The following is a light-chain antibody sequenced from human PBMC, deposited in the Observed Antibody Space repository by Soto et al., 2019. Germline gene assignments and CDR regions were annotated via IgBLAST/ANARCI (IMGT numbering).Light chain of an antibody. Sequence: QSALTQPPSASGSPGQSVAISCTGTSSDVGGYNYVSWYQQHPGTAPKVLIYEVTKRPSGVPDRFSGSKSGNTASLTVSGLQAEDEADYYCSSYTTTSTLDFGGGTKLTVL. CDR2: EVT. J-gene: IGLJ2*01. CDR1: SSDVGGYNY. CDR3: SSYTTTSTLD. V-gene: IGLV2-8*01.